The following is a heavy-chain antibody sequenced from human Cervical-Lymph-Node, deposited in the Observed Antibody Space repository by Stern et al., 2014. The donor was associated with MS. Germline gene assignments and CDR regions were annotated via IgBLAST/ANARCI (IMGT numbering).Heavy chain of an antibody. J-gene: IGHJ4*02. Sequence: EVHLVESGPEVKRPGESLKISCQASGYTFTSYWIGWVRQMPGKGLEGIAIIFPGVFEIRSSPSFQGQVPISADKPSSTAYLQWNNLKASDTAIYYCARQRYFDYWGQGTLVTVSS. CDR2: IFPGVFEI. V-gene: IGHV5-51*01. CDR1: GYTFTSYW. CDR3: ARQRYFDY.